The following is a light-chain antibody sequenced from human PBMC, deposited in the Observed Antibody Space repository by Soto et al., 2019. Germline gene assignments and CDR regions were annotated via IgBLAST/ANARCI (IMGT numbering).Light chain of an antibody. CDR3: SSYTISSTLVV. Sequence: QSVLTQPASVSGSPGQSITISCTGTSSDVGGYNYVSWYQQHPGKAPKLMIYDVSNRPSGVSNRFSGSKSGNTASLTISGRPAENAADYYCSSYTISSTLVVFGGGTKLTVL. CDR2: DVS. V-gene: IGLV2-14*01. CDR1: SSDVGGYNY. J-gene: IGLJ2*01.